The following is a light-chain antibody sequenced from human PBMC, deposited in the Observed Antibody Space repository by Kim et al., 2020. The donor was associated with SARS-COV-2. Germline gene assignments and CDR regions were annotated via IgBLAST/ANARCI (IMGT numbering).Light chain of an antibody. Sequence: AAVGDRVPHNCRASQITSGSLAWYEHKPRKAPMRLISAASTLQSGVPSRFSGSGSVADFTLTISGLQPEDFATYYCQQYNVYPITFVQGTPLEIK. V-gene: IGKV1-9*01. J-gene: IGKJ5*01. CDR1: QITSGS. CDR3: QQYNVYPIT. CDR2: AAS.